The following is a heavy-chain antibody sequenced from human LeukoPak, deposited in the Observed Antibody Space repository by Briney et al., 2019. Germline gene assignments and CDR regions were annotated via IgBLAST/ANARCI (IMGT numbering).Heavy chain of an antibody. J-gene: IGHJ3*02. V-gene: IGHV4-39*07. CDR1: GGSISSSSYY. D-gene: IGHD6-13*01. CDR2: IYYSGST. Sequence: KTSETLSLTCTVSGGSISSSSYYWGWIRQPPGKGLEWIGSIYYSGSTNYNPSLKSRVTISVDTSKNQFSLKLSSVTAADTAVYYCARADVAAAGRGDAFDIWGQGTMVTVSS. CDR3: ARADVAAAGRGDAFDI.